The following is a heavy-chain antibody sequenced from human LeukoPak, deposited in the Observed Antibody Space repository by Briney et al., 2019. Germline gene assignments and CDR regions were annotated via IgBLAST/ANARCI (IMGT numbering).Heavy chain of an antibody. Sequence: PGGSLRLSCAASGFTFTNCGMHWVRQAPGKGLEWVAVIWYDGSKKYYGDSVKGRFTTSRDNSKNTLYLQVNSLRAEDTAVYYCARIYCGGDCLDSAPLSDAFDIWGQGTMVTVSS. D-gene: IGHD2-21*02. J-gene: IGHJ3*02. CDR1: GFTFTNCG. CDR2: IWYDGSKK. CDR3: ARIYCGGDCLDSAPLSDAFDI. V-gene: IGHV3-33*01.